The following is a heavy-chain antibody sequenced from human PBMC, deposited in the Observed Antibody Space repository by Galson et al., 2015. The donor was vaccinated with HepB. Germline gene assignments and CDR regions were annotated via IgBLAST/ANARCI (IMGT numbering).Heavy chain of an antibody. Sequence: SVKVSCKASGYTFTSYDINWVRQATGQGLEWMGWMNPNSGNTGYAQKFQGRVTMTRNTSISTAYMELSSLRSEDTAVYYCASLWAFGEFALDYWGQGALVTVSS. J-gene: IGHJ4*02. V-gene: IGHV1-8*01. D-gene: IGHD3-10*01. CDR2: MNPNSGNT. CDR1: GYTFTSYD. CDR3: ASLWAFGEFALDY.